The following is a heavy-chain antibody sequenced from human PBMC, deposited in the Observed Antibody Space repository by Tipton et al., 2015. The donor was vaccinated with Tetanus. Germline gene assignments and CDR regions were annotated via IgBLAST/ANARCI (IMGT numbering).Heavy chain of an antibody. Sequence: PGLVKPSETLSLTCTVSGGSISSSSYYWGWIRQPPGKGLEWIGSIYYSGSTYYNPSLKSRVTISVDTSKNQFSLKLSSVTAADTAVYYCARLGSGYSYGYYFDYWGQGTLVTVSS. CDR1: GGSISSSSYY. V-gene: IGHV4-39*01. J-gene: IGHJ4*02. D-gene: IGHD5-18*01. CDR3: ARLGSGYSYGYYFDY. CDR2: IYYSGST.